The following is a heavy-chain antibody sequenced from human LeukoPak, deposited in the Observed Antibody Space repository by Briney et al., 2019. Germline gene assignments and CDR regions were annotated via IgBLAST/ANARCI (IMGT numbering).Heavy chain of an antibody. D-gene: IGHD6-13*01. CDR2: INSDGSST. V-gene: IGHV3-74*01. J-gene: IGHJ4*02. CDR1: GFTFSSYW. CDR3: TRDREQQPTYDY. Sequence: GGSLRLSCAASGFTFSSYWMHWVRQGPGKGLVWVSRINSDGSSTNYADSVKGRFTISRDNANNALYLQMNSLRAEDTAVYYCTRDREQQPTYDYWGQGTLVTVSS.